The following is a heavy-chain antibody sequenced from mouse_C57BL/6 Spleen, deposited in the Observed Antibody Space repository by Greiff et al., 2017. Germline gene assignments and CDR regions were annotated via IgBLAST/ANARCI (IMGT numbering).Heavy chain of an antibody. CDR2: IYPGDGDT. J-gene: IGHJ3*01. CDR3: ARLEYYGRSYWFAY. CDR1: GYAFSSYW. V-gene: IGHV1-80*01. D-gene: IGHD1-1*01. Sequence: QVQLQQSGAELVKPGASVKISCKASGYAFSSYWMNWVKQRPGKGLEWIGQIYPGDGDTNYNGKFKGKATLTADKSSSTAYMQLSSLTSEDSAVYFCARLEYYGRSYWFAYWGQGTLVTVSA.